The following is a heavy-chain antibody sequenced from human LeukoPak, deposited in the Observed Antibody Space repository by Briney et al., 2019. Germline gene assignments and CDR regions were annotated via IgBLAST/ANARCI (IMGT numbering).Heavy chain of an antibody. J-gene: IGHJ4*02. CDR2: IIPILGIA. V-gene: IGHV1-69*04. CDR3: ARDRSSSWSHTARYHFDY. D-gene: IGHD6-13*01. CDR1: GGTFSSYA. Sequence: SVKVSCKASGGTFSSYAISWVRQAPGRGLEWMGRIIPILGIANYAQKFQGRVTITADKSTSTAYMELSSLRSEDTAVYYCARDRSSSWSHTARYHFDYWGQGTLVTVSS.